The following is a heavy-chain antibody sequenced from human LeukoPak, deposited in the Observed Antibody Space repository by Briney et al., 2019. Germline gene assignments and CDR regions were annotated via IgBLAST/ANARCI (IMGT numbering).Heavy chain of an antibody. Sequence: SETLSLTCTVSGGSITSNSYYWGWIRQPPGKGLEWIGSIYYSGSSYYNPSLKSRVTTSIDTSKNQFSLKLNSVTAADTAVYYCARQWSSSWYFDYWGQGTLVTVSS. J-gene: IGHJ4*02. CDR2: IYYSGSS. CDR3: ARQWSSSWYFDY. V-gene: IGHV4-39*01. CDR1: GGSITSNSYY. D-gene: IGHD6-19*01.